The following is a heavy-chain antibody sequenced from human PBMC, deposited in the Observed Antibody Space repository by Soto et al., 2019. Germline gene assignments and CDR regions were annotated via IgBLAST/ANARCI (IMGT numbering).Heavy chain of an antibody. V-gene: IGHV1-69*01. CDR3: ARGVVGAADLDY. Sequence: QVQLVQSGAEVKKPGSSVKVSCKASGGTFSSYAISWVRQAPVQGLEWMGGIIPIFGTANYEQTFQGRVTITADESTSTAYMELSSLRSEDTAVYYCARGVVGAADLDYWGQGTLVTVSS. J-gene: IGHJ4*02. CDR2: IIPIFGTA. D-gene: IGHD1-26*01. CDR1: GGTFSSYA.